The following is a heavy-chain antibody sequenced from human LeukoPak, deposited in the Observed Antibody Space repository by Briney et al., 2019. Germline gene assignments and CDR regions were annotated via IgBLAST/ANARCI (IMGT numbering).Heavy chain of an antibody. D-gene: IGHD2-15*01. V-gene: IGHV4-61*05. CDR2: IYYSGST. Sequence: PSETLSLTCTVSGVSISSSNSYWGWIRQPPGKGLEWIGYIYYSGSTNYNPSLKSRVTISVDTSKNQFSLKLSSVTAADTAVYYCARGVYCSGGSCLDYWGQGTLVTVSS. J-gene: IGHJ4*02. CDR1: GVSISSSNSY. CDR3: ARGVYCSGGSCLDY.